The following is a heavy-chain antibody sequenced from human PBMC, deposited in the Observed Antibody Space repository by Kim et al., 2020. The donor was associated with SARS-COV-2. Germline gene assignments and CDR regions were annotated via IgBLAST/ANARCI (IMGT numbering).Heavy chain of an antibody. V-gene: IGHV3-74*01. CDR2: VNSDGSST. J-gene: IGHJ4*02. Sequence: GGSLRLSCVASGFTFSSYWMHWVRQAPGKGLVWVSRVNSDGSSTSYADSVKGRFTISRDNARKTLYLQRNSRRDEEPVVYYCASLSTGYVWDKFDYWGQGTLVTVSS. CDR1: GFTFSSYW. CDR3: ASLSTGYVWDKFDY. D-gene: IGHD3-16*01.